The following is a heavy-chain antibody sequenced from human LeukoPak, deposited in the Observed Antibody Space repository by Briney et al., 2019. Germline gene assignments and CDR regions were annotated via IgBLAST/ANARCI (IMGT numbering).Heavy chain of an antibody. D-gene: IGHD4-17*01. J-gene: IGHJ6*02. Sequence: GGSLRLSCAASGFTFSSYGMYWVRKAPGKGLEGVAVISYDGSNKYYADSVKGRFTISRDNSKNTLYLQMNSLRAEDTAVYYCAKDLLGYGDYNGMDVWGQGTTVTVSS. CDR2: ISYDGSNK. CDR1: GFTFSSYG. V-gene: IGHV3-30*18. CDR3: AKDLLGYGDYNGMDV.